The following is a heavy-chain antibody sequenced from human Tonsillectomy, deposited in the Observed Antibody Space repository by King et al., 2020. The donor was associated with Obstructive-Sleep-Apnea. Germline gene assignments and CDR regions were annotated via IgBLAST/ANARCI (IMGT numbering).Heavy chain of an antibody. CDR1: GGSISSGSYY. CDR2: IFYSGST. D-gene: IGHD2-2*01. J-gene: IGHJ6*02. Sequence: VQLQESGPGLVKPSQTLSLTCSVSGGSISSGSYYWSWIRQHPGKGLEWIGYIFYSGSTYYNPSLKSRLTISVDLSQNQFSLNLNSVTAADTAVYYCARVMCSSSSCKYFYGLDVWGLGTTVTVSS. CDR3: ARVMCSSSSCKYFYGLDV. V-gene: IGHV4-31*03.